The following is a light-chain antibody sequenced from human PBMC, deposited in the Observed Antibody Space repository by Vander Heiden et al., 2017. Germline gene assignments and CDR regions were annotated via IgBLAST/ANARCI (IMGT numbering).Light chain of an antibody. CDR1: QSVIYSSNDKNY. V-gene: IGKV4-1*01. CDR2: WAS. CDR3: QQYYSTPYT. J-gene: IGKJ2*01. Sequence: DIVMTQSPDSLAVSLGERATINFKSSQSVIYSSNDKNYLAWYQQKAGQPPKLLIYWASTRESGVPDRFSGSGSGTDFTLTISSLQAEDVAVYYCQQYYSTPYTFGQGTKV.